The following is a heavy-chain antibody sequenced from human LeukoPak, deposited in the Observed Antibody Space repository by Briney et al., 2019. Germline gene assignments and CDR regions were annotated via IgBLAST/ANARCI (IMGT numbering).Heavy chain of an antibody. CDR3: GRDSRYSIDS. CDR1: GFTFSTYW. V-gene: IGHV3-74*01. D-gene: IGHD1-14*01. CDR2: IVSDGSTT. J-gene: IGHJ4*02. Sequence: GGSLRLSCAASGFTFSTYWMHWVRQAPGKGLVWVSRIVSDGSTTTYADSVKGRFTISRDNAKNTLYLQMNSLRAEDTVVYYCGRDSRYSIDSWGQGTLVTVSS.